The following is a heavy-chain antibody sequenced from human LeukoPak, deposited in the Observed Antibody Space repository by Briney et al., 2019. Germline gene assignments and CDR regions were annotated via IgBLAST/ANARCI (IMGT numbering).Heavy chain of an antibody. V-gene: IGHV3-66*01. CDR3: ARDRAAYDFWSGYPLSGMDV. Sequence: SGGSLRLSCAASGFTVSSNYMSWVRQAPGKGLEWVSVIYSGGSTYCADSVKGRFTISRDNSKNTLYLQMNSLRAEDTAVYYCARDRAAYDFWSGYPLSGMDVWGQGTTVTVSS. J-gene: IGHJ6*02. CDR2: IYSGGST. CDR1: GFTVSSNY. D-gene: IGHD3-3*01.